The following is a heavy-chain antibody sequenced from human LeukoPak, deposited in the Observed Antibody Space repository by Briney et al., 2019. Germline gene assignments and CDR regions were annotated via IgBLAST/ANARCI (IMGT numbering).Heavy chain of an antibody. CDR1: GYTFTGYY. V-gene: IGHV1-2*02. J-gene: IGHJ4*02. Sequence: ASVKVSCKASGYTFTGYYMHWVRQAPGLGLEWMGWINPNSGGTNYAQKFQGRVTMTRDTSISTAYMELSRLRSDNTAVYYCARDRYYDYVWGSYRYSPFDYWGQGTLVTVSS. CDR3: ARDRYYDYVWGSYRYSPFDY. D-gene: IGHD3-16*02. CDR2: INPNSGGT.